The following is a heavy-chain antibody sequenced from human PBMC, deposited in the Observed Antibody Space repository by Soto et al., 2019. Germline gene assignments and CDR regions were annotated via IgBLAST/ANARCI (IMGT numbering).Heavy chain of an antibody. D-gene: IGHD6-19*01. V-gene: IGHV1-2*04. Sequence: ASVKVSCKASGYIFTGYYMHWVRQAPGQGLEWMGWINPNSGDTNYTQKFQGWVTMTRDTSISTAYMELSRLRSDDTAVYYCATSRISIAVAGETEYYFDYWGQGTLVTVSS. CDR2: INPNSGDT. CDR1: GYIFTGYY. CDR3: ATSRISIAVAGETEYYFDY. J-gene: IGHJ4*02.